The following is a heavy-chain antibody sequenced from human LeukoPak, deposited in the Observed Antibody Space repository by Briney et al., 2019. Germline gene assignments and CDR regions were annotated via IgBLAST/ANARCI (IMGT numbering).Heavy chain of an antibody. CDR2: TYYRSKWYN. J-gene: IGHJ4*02. V-gene: IGHV6-1*01. D-gene: IGHD2-21*02. CDR1: GDNVYSGSVA. CDR3: ARGQKTAFDY. Sequence: SQTLSLTCAISGDNVYSGSVAWNWIRQSPSRGLEWLGRTYYRSKWYNDYAPSVKSRITVNLDTSKMELSLQLKSLTLEDTAVYYCARGQKTAFDYWGQGTLVTVCS.